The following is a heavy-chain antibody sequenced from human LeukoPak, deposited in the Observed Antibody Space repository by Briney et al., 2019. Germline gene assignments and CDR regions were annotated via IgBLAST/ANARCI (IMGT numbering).Heavy chain of an antibody. J-gene: IGHJ4*02. CDR2: ISYDGRNK. Sequence: GGSLRLSCAASGFTFSNYAMHWVRQAPGKGLEWVAVISYDGRNKYYADSVKGRFTISRDNSKNTPYLQMNSLRAEGTAVYYCVKDEAPYYYDSSGYYFGDWGQGTLVTVSS. CDR3: VKDEAPYYYDSSGYYFGD. CDR1: GFTFSNYA. D-gene: IGHD3-22*01. V-gene: IGHV3-30*04.